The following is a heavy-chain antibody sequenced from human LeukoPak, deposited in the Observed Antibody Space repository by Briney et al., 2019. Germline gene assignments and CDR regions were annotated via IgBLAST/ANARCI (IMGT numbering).Heavy chain of an antibody. V-gene: IGHV4-4*07. D-gene: IGHD6-19*01. CDR3: ARDQKWLVPGDYHGRDV. Sequence: KSSETLSLTCTVSGGSISSYYWSWIRQPAGKGLEWIGRIYTSGSTNYNPSPKSRVTMSVDTSKNQFSLKLSSVTAADTAVYYCARDQKWLVPGDYHGRDVWGQGTTVTVSS. CDR2: IYTSGST. CDR1: GGSISSYY. J-gene: IGHJ6*02.